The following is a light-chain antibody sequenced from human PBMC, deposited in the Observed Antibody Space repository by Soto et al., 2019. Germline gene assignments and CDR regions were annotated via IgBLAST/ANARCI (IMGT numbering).Light chain of an antibody. Sequence: QSVLTQPASVSGSPGQSITISCTGTSSDVGSYNLVSWYQQHPGKAPKLMIYEGSKRPSGVSNRFSGSMSGNTASLTISGLQAEDEADYYCCSYAGSSTLVFGGGTKVTVL. J-gene: IGLJ2*01. V-gene: IGLV2-23*01. CDR3: CSYAGSSTLV. CDR2: EGS. CDR1: SSDVGSYNL.